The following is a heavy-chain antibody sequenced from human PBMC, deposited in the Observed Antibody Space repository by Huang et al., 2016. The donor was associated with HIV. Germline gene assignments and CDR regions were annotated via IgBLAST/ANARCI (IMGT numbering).Heavy chain of an antibody. Sequence: EVQLVQSGAEVKRPGESLKISCKGSRYNFAGYWIGWVGQMPGKGLEWMGSFYFDDSDVRYSPSLQGQVTISADTSLYSSYLQWTSLRASDTAIFYCARRRRGGFDIWGQGTLVTVSS. CDR2: FYFDDSDV. CDR1: RYNFAGYW. CDR3: ARRRRGGFDI. V-gene: IGHV5-51*03. J-gene: IGHJ3*02. D-gene: IGHD2-15*01.